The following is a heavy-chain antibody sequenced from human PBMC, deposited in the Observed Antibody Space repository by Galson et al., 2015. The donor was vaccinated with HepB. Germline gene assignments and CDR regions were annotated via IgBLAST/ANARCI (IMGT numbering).Heavy chain of an antibody. CDR2: IWYDGSNK. Sequence: SLRLSCAASGFTFSSYSMNWVRQAPGKGLEWVAVIWYDGSNKYYADSVKGRFTISRDNSKNTLYMQMNSLRAEDTAVYYCTKGGCSSANCEMPFDIWGQGTVVIVSS. CDR3: TKGGCSSANCEMPFDI. D-gene: IGHD2-2*01. V-gene: IGHV3-33*08. CDR1: GFTFSSYS. J-gene: IGHJ3*02.